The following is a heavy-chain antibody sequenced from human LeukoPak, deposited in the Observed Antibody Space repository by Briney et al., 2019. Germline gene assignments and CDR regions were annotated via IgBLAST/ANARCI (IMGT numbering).Heavy chain of an antibody. CDR1: GGSISSYY. CDR3: ARGGAVATYYYYGMDV. D-gene: IGHD5-12*01. Sequence: SETLSLTCTVSGGSISSYYWSWIRQPPGKGLEWIGYIYSSGSTNYNPSLKSRVTISVDTSKNQFSLKLSSVTAADTAVYYCARGGAVATYYYYGMDVWGQGTTVTVSS. CDR2: IYSSGST. V-gene: IGHV4-59*01. J-gene: IGHJ6*02.